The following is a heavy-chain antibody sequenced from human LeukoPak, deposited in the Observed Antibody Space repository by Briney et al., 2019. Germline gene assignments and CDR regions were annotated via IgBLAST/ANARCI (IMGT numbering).Heavy chain of an antibody. CDR3: ARQFWQWPHNWLDP. CDR2: IYYSGST. D-gene: IGHD6-19*01. CDR1: GGSISSGGYY. V-gene: IGHV4-61*08. J-gene: IGHJ5*02. Sequence: SETLSLTCTVSGGSISSGGYYWSWIRQRPGKGLEWIGYIYYSGSTNYNPSLKSRVTISVDTSKNQFSLKLSSVTAADTAVYYCARQFWQWPHNWLDPWGQGTLVTVSS.